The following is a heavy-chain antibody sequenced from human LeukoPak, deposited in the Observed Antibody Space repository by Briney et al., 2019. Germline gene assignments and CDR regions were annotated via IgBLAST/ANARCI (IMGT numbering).Heavy chain of an antibody. CDR1: GGSISTIQW. V-gene: IGHV4-4*02. J-gene: IGHJ3*02. Sequence: SETLSLTCAVSGGSISTIQWWTGVRQVRGKGREWIGEIHHSGANNNNLSLKSHVTISVDKSNNHFALQMSSVTAADTAVYYCARGLPRLRSFDIWGRGTMVTVSS. CDR2: IHHSGAN. CDR3: ARGLPRLRSFDI.